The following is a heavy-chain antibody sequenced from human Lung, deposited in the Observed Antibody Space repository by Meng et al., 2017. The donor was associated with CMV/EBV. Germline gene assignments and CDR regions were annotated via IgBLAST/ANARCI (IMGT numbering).Heavy chain of an antibody. Sequence: SCAVSGFTFNNYAMTWVRQTPGKGLEWVSTIGGSGGSTYYADSVKGHFTISRDNSKSTLYLQMNSLRAEDTAIYYCAKGGIRFLESWGQGALVTVSS. CDR2: IGGSGGST. V-gene: IGHV3-23*01. D-gene: IGHD3-3*01. CDR1: GFTFNNYA. J-gene: IGHJ4*02. CDR3: AKGGIRFLES.